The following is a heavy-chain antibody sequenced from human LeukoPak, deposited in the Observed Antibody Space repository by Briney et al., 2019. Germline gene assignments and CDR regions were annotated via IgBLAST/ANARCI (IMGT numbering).Heavy chain of an antibody. V-gene: IGHV3-48*03. CDR1: GFTFSSYE. D-gene: IGHD3-9*01. J-gene: IGHJ4*02. CDR2: ISSSGSTI. CDR3: ARVLRYFDWLSATLDY. Sequence: GGSLRLSCAASGFTFSSYEVNWVRQAPGKGLEWVSYISSSGSTIYYADSVKGRFTISRDNAKNSLYLQMNSLRAEDTAVYYCARVLRYFDWLSATLDYWGQGTLVTVSS.